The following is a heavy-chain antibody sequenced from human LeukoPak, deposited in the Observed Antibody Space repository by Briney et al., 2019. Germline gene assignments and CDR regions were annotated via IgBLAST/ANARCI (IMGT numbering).Heavy chain of an antibody. D-gene: IGHD2-2*01. CDR3: ARTRGYCSSTSCPNDAFDI. Sequence: GASVKVSCKASGYTFTGYYVHWVRQAPGQGLEWMGWINPNSGGTNYAQKFQGRVTMTRDTSISTAYMELSRLRSDDTAVYYCARTRGYCSSTSCPNDAFDIWGQGTMVTVSS. CDR2: INPNSGGT. CDR1: GYTFTGYY. J-gene: IGHJ3*02. V-gene: IGHV1-2*02.